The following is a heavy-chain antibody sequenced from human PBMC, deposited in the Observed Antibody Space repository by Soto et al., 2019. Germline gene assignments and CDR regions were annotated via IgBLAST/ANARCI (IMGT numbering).Heavy chain of an antibody. CDR1: GFTFSSYA. CDR3: AKCGSGSYYIGGAAAFDI. V-gene: IGHV3-23*01. Sequence: EVQLLESGGGLVQPGGSLRLSCAASGFTFSSYAMSWVRQAPGKGLEWVSAISGSGGSIYYADSVKGRFTISRDNSKNALYLQMNSLRAADTAVYYCAKCGSGSYYIGGAAAFDIWGQGTLVTVSS. CDR2: ISGSGGSI. D-gene: IGHD3-10*01. J-gene: IGHJ3*02.